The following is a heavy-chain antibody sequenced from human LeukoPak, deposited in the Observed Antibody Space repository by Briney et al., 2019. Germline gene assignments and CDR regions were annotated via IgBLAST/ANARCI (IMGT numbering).Heavy chain of an antibody. CDR3: ARAVVVVAATLNY. CDR2: ISYDGSNK. CDR1: GFTFSSYA. J-gene: IGHJ4*02. V-gene: IGHV3-30*04. D-gene: IGHD2-15*01. Sequence: GRSLRPSCAASGFTFSSYAMHWVRQAPGKGLEWVAVISYDGSNKYYADSVKGRFTISRDNSKNTLYLQMNSLRAEDTAVYYCARAVVVVAATLNYWGQGTLVTVSS.